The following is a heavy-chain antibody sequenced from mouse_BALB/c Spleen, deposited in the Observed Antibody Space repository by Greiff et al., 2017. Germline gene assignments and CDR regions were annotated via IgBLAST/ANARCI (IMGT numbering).Heavy chain of an antibody. CDR2: IRNKANGYTT. Sequence: EVMLVESGGGLVQPGGSLRLSCATSGFTFTDYYMSWVRQPPGKALEWLGFIRNKANGYTTEYSASVKGRFTISRDNSQSILYLQMNTLRAEDSATYYCEREYGNYLYAMDYWGQGTSVTVSS. CDR3: EREYGNYLYAMDY. CDR1: GFTFTDYY. J-gene: IGHJ4*01. V-gene: IGHV7-3*02. D-gene: IGHD2-10*02.